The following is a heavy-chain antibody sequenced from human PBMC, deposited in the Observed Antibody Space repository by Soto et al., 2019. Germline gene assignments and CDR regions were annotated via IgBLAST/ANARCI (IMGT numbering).Heavy chain of an antibody. CDR2: ISSDGSDK. CDR3: VKGSDVARQELDY. Sequence: QVQLVESGGGVVQPGRSLRLSCAASGFTFSNFGMHWGRQAPGKGLEWVAAISSDGSDKYYSDSVKGQFTISRDNSKTTLFLQMNSLRVEDTAVYYCVKGSDVARQELDYWGQGTLVTVSS. D-gene: IGHD3-3*01. V-gene: IGHV3-30*18. CDR1: GFTFSNFG. J-gene: IGHJ4*02.